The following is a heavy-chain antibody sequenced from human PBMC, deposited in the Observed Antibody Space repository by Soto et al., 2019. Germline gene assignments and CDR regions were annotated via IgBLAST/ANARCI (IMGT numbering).Heavy chain of an antibody. V-gene: IGHV4-31*03. Sequence: QVQLQESGPGLVKPSQTLSLTCTVSGGSISSTGYFWTWIRQHPGKGLEWIGYIFYSGSTFHNPSLKSRVTKSVDTSKNQFSLELRSVTAADTAVYYCAREAGGGGYLDYWGQGTLVTVSS. J-gene: IGHJ4*02. CDR1: GGSISSTGYF. CDR3: AREAGGGGYLDY. D-gene: IGHD3-16*01. CDR2: IFYSGST.